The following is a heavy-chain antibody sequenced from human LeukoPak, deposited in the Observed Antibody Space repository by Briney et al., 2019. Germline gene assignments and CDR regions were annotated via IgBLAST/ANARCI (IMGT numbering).Heavy chain of an antibody. CDR1: GFTFSSYA. Sequence: RGSSLRLSCAASGFTFSSYAMHWVRQAPGKGLEWVAVISYDGSNKYYADSVKGRFTISRDNSKNTLYLQMNSLRAEDTAVYYCARDESPYGDLIDYWGQGTLVTVSS. CDR3: ARDESPYGDLIDY. D-gene: IGHD4-17*01. V-gene: IGHV3-30-3*01. CDR2: ISYDGSNK. J-gene: IGHJ4*02.